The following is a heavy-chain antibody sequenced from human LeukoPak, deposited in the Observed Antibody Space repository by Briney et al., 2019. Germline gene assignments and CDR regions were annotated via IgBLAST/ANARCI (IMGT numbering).Heavy chain of an antibody. Sequence: GGSLRLSCAASGFTFTGHTMTWLRQAPGKGLEWVSIIGGRDDRTYYADSVKGRFTISRDNSKNILYLQMNSLRAEDTAVYYCAKDPNPFYDFWSGYRWGQGTLVTVSS. CDR3: AKDPNPFYDFWSGYR. CDR2: IGGRDDRT. CDR1: GFTFTGHT. V-gene: IGHV3-23*01. J-gene: IGHJ4*02. D-gene: IGHD3-3*01.